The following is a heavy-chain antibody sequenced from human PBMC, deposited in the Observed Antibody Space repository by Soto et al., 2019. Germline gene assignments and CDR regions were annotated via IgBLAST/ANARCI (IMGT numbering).Heavy chain of an antibody. V-gene: IGHV3-30*18. Sequence: QVQLVESGGGVVQAGRSLRLSCAASGFTFSSYGMHWVRQAPGKGLEWVAVISYDGSNKYYADSVKGRFTISRDNSKNTLYLQMNSLRAEDTAVYYCAKDHSSGWYYFDYWGQGTLVTVSS. CDR3: AKDHSSGWYYFDY. CDR2: ISYDGSNK. D-gene: IGHD6-19*01. J-gene: IGHJ4*02. CDR1: GFTFSSYG.